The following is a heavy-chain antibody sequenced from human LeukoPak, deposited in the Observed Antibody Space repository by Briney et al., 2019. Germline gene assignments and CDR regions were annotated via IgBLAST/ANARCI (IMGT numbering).Heavy chain of an antibody. CDR3: ALMSYCTSMTCYFLDY. CDR1: GYTLTELS. CDR2: LDSEDGET. Sequence: ASVKVSCKVSGYTLTELSIHWVRQAPGKGLEWMGGLDSEDGETTYAQKFQGRVTMTEDTSIDTAFMELSSLRSEDTAVYYCALMSYCTSMTCYFLDYWGQGTLVTVSS. D-gene: IGHD2-2*01. J-gene: IGHJ4*02. V-gene: IGHV1-24*01.